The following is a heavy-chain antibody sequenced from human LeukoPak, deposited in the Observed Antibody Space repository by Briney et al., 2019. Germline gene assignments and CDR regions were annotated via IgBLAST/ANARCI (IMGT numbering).Heavy chain of an antibody. CDR2: IYHSGST. Sequence: SETLSLTCTVSGYSISSGYYWGWIRQPPVKGMEWIGSIYHSGSTYYNPSLKSRVTISLDTSKNQFSLKVSSVTAADTAVYYCARAGYSYLDYWGQGTLVTVSS. CDR1: GYSISSGYY. V-gene: IGHV4-38-2*02. J-gene: IGHJ4*02. CDR3: ARAGYSYLDY. D-gene: IGHD5-18*01.